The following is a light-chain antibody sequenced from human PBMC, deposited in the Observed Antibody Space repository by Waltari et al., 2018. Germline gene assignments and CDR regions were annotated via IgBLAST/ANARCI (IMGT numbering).Light chain of an antibody. CDR2: DAS. V-gene: IGKV3-11*01. J-gene: IGKJ3*01. CDR1: QCVSSY. Sequence: THPCRASQCVSSYLAWYQQKPGQAPRLLIYDASNRATGIPARFSGSGSGTDFTLTISSLEPEDFAVYYCQQRSNWITFGPGTKVDIK. CDR3: QQRSNWIT.